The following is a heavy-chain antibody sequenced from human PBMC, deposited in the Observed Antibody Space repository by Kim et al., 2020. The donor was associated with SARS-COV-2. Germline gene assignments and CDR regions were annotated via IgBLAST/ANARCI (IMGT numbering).Heavy chain of an antibody. CDR3: ARDRTRGWDAFDI. Sequence: ASVKVSCKASGYTFTSYYIHWVRQAPGQGLEWMGIIHPSDGATTYAQKFQGRVTMTRDTSTGTLYMELSSLRSEDTAVYYCARDRTRGWDAFDIWGQGTMVSVSA. CDR1: GYTFTSYY. CDR2: IHPSDGAT. V-gene: IGHV1-46*01. J-gene: IGHJ3*02. D-gene: IGHD4-17*01.